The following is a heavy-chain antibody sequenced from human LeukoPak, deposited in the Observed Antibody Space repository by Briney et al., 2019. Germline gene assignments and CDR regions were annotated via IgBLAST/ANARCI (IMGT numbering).Heavy chain of an antibody. Sequence: SVKVSCKASGYTFTNYYMHWVRQAPGQGLEWMGGIIPIFGTANYAQKFQGRVTITADESTSTAYMELSSLRSEDTAVYYCARGDQIGVNWFDPWGQGTLVTVSS. CDR3: ARGDQIGVNWFDP. D-gene: IGHD2-2*01. CDR1: GYTFTNYY. J-gene: IGHJ5*02. V-gene: IGHV1-69*13. CDR2: IIPIFGTA.